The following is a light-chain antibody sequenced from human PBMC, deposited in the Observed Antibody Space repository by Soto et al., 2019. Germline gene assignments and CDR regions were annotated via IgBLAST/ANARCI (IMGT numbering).Light chain of an antibody. V-gene: IGLV2-18*02. J-gene: IGLJ2*01. CDR2: EVS. CDR1: SSDVGSYNR. CDR3: SSYTSSSTVV. Sequence: QSALTQPPSVSGSPGQSVTISCTGTSSDVGSYNRVSWYQQPPGTAPKLMIYEVSNRPSGVPDRFSGSKSGNTASLTISELQAEDEADYYCSSYTSSSTVVFGGGTKVTVL.